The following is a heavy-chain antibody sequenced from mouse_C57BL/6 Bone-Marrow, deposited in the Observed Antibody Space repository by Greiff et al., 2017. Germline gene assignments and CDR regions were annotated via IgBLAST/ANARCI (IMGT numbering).Heavy chain of an antibody. Sequence: QVQLQQPGAELVKPGASVKLSCKASGYTFTSYWMHWVKQRPGRGLEWIGWIDPNSGGTKYNEKFKGKATLTVDKPSSTAYMQLSSLTSEDSAVYYWSRSSYGAWFAYWGQGTLGTVAA. J-gene: IGHJ3*01. D-gene: IGHD2-12*01. CDR1: GYTFTSYW. CDR3: SRSSYGAWFAY. V-gene: IGHV1-72*01. CDR2: IDPNSGGT.